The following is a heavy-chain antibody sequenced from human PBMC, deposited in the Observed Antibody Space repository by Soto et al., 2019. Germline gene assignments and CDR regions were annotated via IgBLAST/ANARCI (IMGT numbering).Heavy chain of an antibody. Sequence: QVQLVQSGTEVKKPGASVKVSCKTSGYTFTNHGINWVQQAPVQGLEWMGWINPYNANTNYAQKLQGRVTMTTEIAPTTAYMYLRSLTSDDTAVYYGARDRVAVIRGDAFDIWGQGTEVTVSS. CDR1: GYTFTNHG. D-gene: IGHD3-22*01. J-gene: IGHJ3*02. CDR2: INPYNANT. CDR3: ARDRVAVIRGDAFDI. V-gene: IGHV1-18*04.